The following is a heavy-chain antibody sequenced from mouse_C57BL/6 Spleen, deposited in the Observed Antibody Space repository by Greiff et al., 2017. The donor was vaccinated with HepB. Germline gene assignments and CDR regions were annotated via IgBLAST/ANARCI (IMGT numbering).Heavy chain of an antibody. CDR2: IDPENGDT. D-gene: IGHD1-1*01. CDR1: GFNIKDDY. J-gene: IGHJ4*01. V-gene: IGHV14-4*01. Sequence: VQLQQSGAELVRPGASVKLSCTASGFNIKDDYMHWVKQRPEQGLEWIGWIDPENGDTEYASKFQGKATITADTSSNTAYLQLSSLTSEDTAVYYCTTWGTTDYYAMDYWGQGTSVTVSS. CDR3: TTWGTTDYYAMDY.